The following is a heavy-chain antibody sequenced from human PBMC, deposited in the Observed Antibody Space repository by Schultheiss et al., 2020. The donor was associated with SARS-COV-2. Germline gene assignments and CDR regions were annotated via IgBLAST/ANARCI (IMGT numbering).Heavy chain of an antibody. Sequence: GESLKISCAASGFTFSDYYMSWIRQAPGKGLEWVGRIKSKTDGGTTDYAAPVKGRFTISRDDSKNTLYLQMNSLKTEDTAVYYCTTAAWGYSYGRTDYWGQGTLVTVSS. CDR3: TTAAWGYSYGRTDY. V-gene: IGHV3-15*01. J-gene: IGHJ4*02. D-gene: IGHD5-18*01. CDR1: GFTFSDYY. CDR2: IKSKTDGGTT.